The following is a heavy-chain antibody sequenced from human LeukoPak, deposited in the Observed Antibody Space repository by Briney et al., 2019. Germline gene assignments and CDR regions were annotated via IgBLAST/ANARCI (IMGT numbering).Heavy chain of an antibody. V-gene: IGHV4-34*01. Sequence: SETLSLTCAVYGGSFSGYYWSWIRQPPGKGLEWIGEINHSGSTNYNPSLKSRVTISVDTSKNQFSLKLSSVTAADTAVYYCARGRELSTFGYWGQGTLVTVSS. CDR3: ARGRELSTFGY. CDR2: INHSGST. J-gene: IGHJ4*02. CDR1: GGSFSGYY. D-gene: IGHD1-7*01.